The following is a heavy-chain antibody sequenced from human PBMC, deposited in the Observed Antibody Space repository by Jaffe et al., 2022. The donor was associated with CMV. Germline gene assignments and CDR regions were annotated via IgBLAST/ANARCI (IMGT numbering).Heavy chain of an antibody. CDR3: ARDLSSSGWSPWDYYYYGMDV. V-gene: IGHV1-2*02. J-gene: IGHJ6*02. CDR2: INPNSGGT. D-gene: IGHD6-19*01. CDR1: GYTFTGYY. Sequence: QVQLVQSGAEVKKPGASVKVSCKASGYTFTGYYMHWVRQAPGQGLEWMGWINPNSGGTNYAQKFQGRVTMTRDTSISTAYMELSRLRSDDTAVYYCARDLSSSGWSPWDYYYYGMDVWGQGTTVTVSS.